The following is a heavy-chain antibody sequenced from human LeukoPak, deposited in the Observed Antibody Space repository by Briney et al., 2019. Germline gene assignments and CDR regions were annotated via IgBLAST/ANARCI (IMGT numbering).Heavy chain of an antibody. CDR2: INPDSGGT. Sequence: ASVKVSCKASGYTFTDYYMHWVRQAPGQGLEWVGWINPDSGGTNYAQNFQGRVTMTRDTSISTAYMELSRLRSDDTAVYYCARPFIETPSLGALDYWGQGTLVTVSS. CDR1: GYTFTDYY. CDR3: ARPFIETPSLGALDY. V-gene: IGHV1-2*02. D-gene: IGHD4-23*01. J-gene: IGHJ4*02.